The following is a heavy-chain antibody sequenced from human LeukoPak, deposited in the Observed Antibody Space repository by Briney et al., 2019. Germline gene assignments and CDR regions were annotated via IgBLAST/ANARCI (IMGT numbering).Heavy chain of an antibody. Sequence: ASVKVSCKASGYTFTGYYIEWVRQAPGQWLEWMGWIDPNNGGTNYAQKFQGRVTMTRDPSISPAYMELSRLRSDDTSLYYCARELGIVEELWFDPWGQGTLVTVSS. J-gene: IGHJ5*02. CDR2: IDPNNGGT. CDR3: ARELGIVEELWFDP. CDR1: GYTFTGYY. D-gene: IGHD2-15*01. V-gene: IGHV1-2*02.